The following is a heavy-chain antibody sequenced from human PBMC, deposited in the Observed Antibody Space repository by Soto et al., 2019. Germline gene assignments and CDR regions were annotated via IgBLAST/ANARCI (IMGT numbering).Heavy chain of an antibody. D-gene: IGHD2-15*01. J-gene: IGHJ4*02. CDR1: GFTFSSYA. CDR3: AKRRGAGGHFDY. CDR2: VSIGGIT. Sequence: GGSLRLSCAASGFTFSSYAMGWVRQGPGKGLEWVAVVSIGGITHYADSVRGRFTISRDNSKNTLSLQMNSLTAEDTAVYFCAKRRGAGGHFDYWGQGALVPVSS. V-gene: IGHV3-23*01.